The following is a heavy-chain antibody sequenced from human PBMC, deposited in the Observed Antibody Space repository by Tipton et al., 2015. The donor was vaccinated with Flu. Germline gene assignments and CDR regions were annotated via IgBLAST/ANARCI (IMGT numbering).Heavy chain of an antibody. J-gene: IGHJ4*02. CDR3: ARAFGHSSSTIEY. CDR1: GDYIASDHY. D-gene: IGHD6-13*01. Sequence: TLSLTCSVSGDYIASDHYWGWIRQPPGGGLEWIGNIHQSGTNYYNPSLRGRVTFSVDTSKNQFSLKLSSVTAADTAVYYCARAFGHSSSTIEYWGQGRRVTVSS. CDR2: IHQSGTN. V-gene: IGHV4-38-2*02.